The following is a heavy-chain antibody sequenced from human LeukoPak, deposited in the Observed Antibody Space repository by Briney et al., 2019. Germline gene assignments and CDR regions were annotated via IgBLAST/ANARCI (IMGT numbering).Heavy chain of an antibody. D-gene: IGHD5-12*01. CDR1: GYTFTSYA. Sequence: ASVKVSCKASGYTFTSYAMHWVRQAPGQRLEWMGWINAGNGNTKYSQKFQGRVTITRDTSASTAYMELSSLRSEDTAVYYCAGASGYSGYGFDYWGQGTLVTVSS. J-gene: IGHJ4*02. CDR3: AGASGYSGYGFDY. V-gene: IGHV1-3*01. CDR2: INAGNGNT.